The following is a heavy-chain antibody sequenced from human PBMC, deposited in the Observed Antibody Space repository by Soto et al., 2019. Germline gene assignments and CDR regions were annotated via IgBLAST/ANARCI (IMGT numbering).Heavy chain of an antibody. D-gene: IGHD3-10*01. CDR1: GGSIRSYY. Sequence: PSETLSLTCNVSGGSIRSYYWNWIRQPPGKTLGWIGDVYYSGSANYNPSLKSRVTISVDMSRNQFSLKLNSVTAADTAVYYCARGSMVRGPTPFDYWGQGTLVTVSS. CDR3: ARGSMVRGPTPFDY. CDR2: VYYSGSA. J-gene: IGHJ4*02. V-gene: IGHV4-59*01.